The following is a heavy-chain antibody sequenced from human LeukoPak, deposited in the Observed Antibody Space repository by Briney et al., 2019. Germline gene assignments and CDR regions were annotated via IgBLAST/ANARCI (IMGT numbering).Heavy chain of an antibody. V-gene: IGHV3-23*01. J-gene: IGHJ4*02. Sequence: GGSLRLSCAASGFTFRNYGMSWVRQAPGKGLEWVSAISGSGVSTYYADSVKGRFTISRDNSKNTLYLQMNSLRTEDTALYYCGKGDTTMDTTLDYWGQGTLVTVYS. CDR2: ISGSGVST. CDR3: GKGDTTMDTTLDY. CDR1: GFTFRNYG. D-gene: IGHD5-18*01.